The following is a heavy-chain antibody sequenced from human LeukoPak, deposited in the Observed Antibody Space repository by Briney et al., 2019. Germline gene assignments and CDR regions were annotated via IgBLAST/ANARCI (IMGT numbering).Heavy chain of an antibody. CDR1: GYTFTSYG. CDR3: ARVLSGSYPFDY. CDR2: ISAYNGNT. V-gene: IGHV1-18*01. J-gene: IGHJ4*02. Sequence: ASVKVSCKASGYTFTSYGISWVRQAPGQGLEWMGWISAYNGNTNYAQKLQGRVTMTTDTSTSTAYMELSRLRSDDTAVYYCARVLSGSYPFDYWGQGTLVTVSS. D-gene: IGHD1-26*01.